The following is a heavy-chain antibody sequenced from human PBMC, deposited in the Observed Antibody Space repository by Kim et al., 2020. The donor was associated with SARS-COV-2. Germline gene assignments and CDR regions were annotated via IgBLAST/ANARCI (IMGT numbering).Heavy chain of an antibody. Sequence: GGSLRLSCAASGFTFSNAWMSWVRQAPGKGLEWVGRIKSKTDGGTTDYAAPVKGRFTISRDDSKNTLYLQMNSLKTEDTAVYYCTTLSPGFPWASDYYYYYMDVWGKGTTVTVSS. CDR2: IKSKTDGGTT. V-gene: IGHV3-15*01. CDR3: TTLSPGFPWASDYYYYYMDV. D-gene: IGHD6-25*01. CDR1: GFTFSNAW. J-gene: IGHJ6*03.